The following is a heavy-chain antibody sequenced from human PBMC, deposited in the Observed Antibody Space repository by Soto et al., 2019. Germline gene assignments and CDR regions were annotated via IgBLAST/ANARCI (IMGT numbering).Heavy chain of an antibody. Sequence: EVQLLESGGGLVQPGGSLRLSCAASGFTFSSYAMSWVRQAPGKGLEWVSAISGSGGSTYYADSVKGRFTISRDNYKNTLYLQMNSLRAEDTAVYYCAKDSLRGSSWYWFDPWGQGTLVTVSS. V-gene: IGHV3-23*01. CDR1: GFTFSSYA. D-gene: IGHD6-13*01. J-gene: IGHJ5*02. CDR2: ISGSGGST. CDR3: AKDSLRGSSWYWFDP.